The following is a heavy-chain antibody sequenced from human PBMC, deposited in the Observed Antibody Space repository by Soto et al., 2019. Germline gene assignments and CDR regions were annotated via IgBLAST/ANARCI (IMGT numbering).Heavy chain of an antibody. J-gene: IGHJ6*02. CDR2: ISGSDGST. D-gene: IGHD1-26*01. CDR1: GFMFNTYA. Sequence: VHLSESGGGLIQPGGSLRLSCAASGFMFNTYALSWVRQAPGRGPEWVSVISGSDGSTSYADSVKGRFTISRDNSRNTLYLQMNSLRPEDTAVYYCTRAHILCRGSYSTYDYCALDVWGQGTTVTVSS. V-gene: IGHV3-23*01. CDR3: TRAHILCRGSYSTYDYCALDV.